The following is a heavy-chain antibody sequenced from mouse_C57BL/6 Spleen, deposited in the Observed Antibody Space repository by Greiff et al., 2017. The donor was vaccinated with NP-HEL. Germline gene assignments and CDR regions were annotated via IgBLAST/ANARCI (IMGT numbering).Heavy chain of an antibody. D-gene: IGHD3-3*01. CDR1: GYSFTSYY. V-gene: IGHV1-66*01. CDR3: ASLGAWFAY. CDR2: LYPGSGNT. J-gene: IGHJ3*01. Sequence: VKLMESGPELVKPGASVKISCKASGYSFTSYYIHWVKQRPGQGLEWIGWLYPGSGNTTYNEKFKGKATLTADTSSSTAYMQLSSLTSEDSAVYYCASLGAWFAYWGQGTLGTVSA.